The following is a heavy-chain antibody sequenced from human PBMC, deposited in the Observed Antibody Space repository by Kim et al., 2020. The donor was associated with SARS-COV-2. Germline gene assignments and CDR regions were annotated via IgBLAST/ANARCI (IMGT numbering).Heavy chain of an antibody. CDR3: AKSHLSYCSGGSCYLFD. D-gene: IGHD2-15*01. Sequence: GGSLRLSCAASGFTFSSYAMSWVRQAPGKGLEWVSVIYSGGSSTYYADSVKGRFTISRDNSKNTLYLQMNSLRAEDTAVYYCAKSHLSYCSGGSCYLFD. V-gene: IGHV3-23*03. J-gene: IGHJ4*01. CDR1: GFTFSSYA. CDR2: IYSGGSST.